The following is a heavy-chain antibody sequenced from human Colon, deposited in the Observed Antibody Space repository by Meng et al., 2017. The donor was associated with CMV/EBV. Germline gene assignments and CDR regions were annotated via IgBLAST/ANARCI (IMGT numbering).Heavy chain of an antibody. J-gene: IGHJ4*02. V-gene: IGHV1-2*02. Sequence: QTSGYPFTIHYIHWVRQAPGRGLEWMGWMNPNSGDTNYAQKFQDRVEMTRDTTVNTAYLDLTSLRSADTAVYYCATLSIYDSTISDFWGQGTLVTVSS. CDR2: MNPNSGDT. CDR1: GYPFTIHY. CDR3: ATLSIYDSTISDF. D-gene: IGHD5/OR15-5a*01.